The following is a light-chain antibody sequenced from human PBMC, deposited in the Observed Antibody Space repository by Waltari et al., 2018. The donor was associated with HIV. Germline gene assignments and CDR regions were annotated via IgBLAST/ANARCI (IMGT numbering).Light chain of an antibody. CDR1: GSNIGSNT. CDR3: AAWDDSLNGRV. Sequence: QSVLTQPPSASGTPGQRVTISCSGSGSNIGSNTVNWSQQLPGTAPKLLIYSNNQRPSGVPDRFSGSKSGTSASLAISGLQSEDEADYYCAAWDDSLNGRVFGGGTKLTVL. J-gene: IGLJ3*02. CDR2: SNN. V-gene: IGLV1-44*01.